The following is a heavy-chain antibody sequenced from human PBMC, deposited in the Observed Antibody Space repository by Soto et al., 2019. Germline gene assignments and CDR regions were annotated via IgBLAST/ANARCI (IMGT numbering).Heavy chain of an antibody. CDR2: SYYSGST. Sequence: QVQLQESGPGLVKPSETLSLTCSVYGGSISSYYWSWIRQPPGKGLEWIGYSYYSGSTNYNPSLKSRVTISVDRSKNQFSLRLSSVTAADTAVYYCARKSRSSGSCLDSWGQGTLVTVSS. CDR3: ARKSRSSGSCLDS. V-gene: IGHV4-59*08. D-gene: IGHD3-10*01. CDR1: GGSISSYY. J-gene: IGHJ4*02.